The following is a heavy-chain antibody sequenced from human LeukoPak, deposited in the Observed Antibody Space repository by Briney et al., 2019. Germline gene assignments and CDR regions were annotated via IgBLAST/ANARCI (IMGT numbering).Heavy chain of an antibody. V-gene: IGHV4-30-2*01. CDR2: IYHSGST. CDR3: ARDPPRGTSTIFGVVDAFDI. J-gene: IGHJ3*02. CDR1: GGSISSGGYY. D-gene: IGHD3-3*01. Sequence: PSETLSLTCTVSGGSISSGGYYWSWIRQPPGKGLEWIGYIYHSGSTYYNPSLKSRVTISVDRSKNQFSLKLSSVTAADTAVYYCARDPPRGTSTIFGVVDAFDIWGQGTMVTVSS.